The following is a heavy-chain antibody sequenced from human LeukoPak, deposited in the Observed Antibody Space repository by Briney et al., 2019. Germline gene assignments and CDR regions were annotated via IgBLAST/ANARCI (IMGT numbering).Heavy chain of an antibody. CDR3: ARVMGSYSSGWYIGL. CDR2: IYHSGST. CDR1: GGSISSSNW. J-gene: IGHJ4*02. V-gene: IGHV4-4*02. Sequence: PSETLSLTCAVSGGSISSSNWWSWVRQPPGKGLEWIGEIYHSGSTNYNPSLKSRVTISVDKSKNQFSLKPSSVTAADTAVYYCARVMGSYSSGWYIGLWGQGTLVTVSS. D-gene: IGHD6-19*01.